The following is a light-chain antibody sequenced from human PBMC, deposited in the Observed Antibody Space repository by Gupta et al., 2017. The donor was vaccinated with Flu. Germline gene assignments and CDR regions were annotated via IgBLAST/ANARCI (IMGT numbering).Light chain of an antibody. CDR1: QSVSTY. CDR2: DAS. J-gene: IGKJ4*01. CDR3: QQRVNWPPT. V-gene: IGKV3-11*01. Sequence: ELVLTQSPATLPLSPGEGASLSCRASQSVSTYLAWYQKKPGQAPRLLIYDASNRATGIPARFSGSGSGTDFTLTISSLEPEDFALYFCQQRVNWPPTFGGGTRVEIK.